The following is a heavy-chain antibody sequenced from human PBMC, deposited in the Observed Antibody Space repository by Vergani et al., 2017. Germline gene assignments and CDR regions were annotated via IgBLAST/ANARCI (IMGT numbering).Heavy chain of an antibody. J-gene: IGHJ6*02. V-gene: IGHV4-39*01. Sequence: QAQLQESGPGLVKPSETLSLTCTVSGSSISSSSYYWGWIRQPPGKGLEWIGNIYYSGSTYYNTSLKSRVTISVDTSKNQFSLKVSSVTAADTAVYYCARLVGGHGSGWYGAFYGMDVWGQGTTVTVSS. CDR2: IYYSGST. D-gene: IGHD6-19*01. CDR1: GSSISSSSYY. CDR3: ARLVGGHGSGWYGAFYGMDV.